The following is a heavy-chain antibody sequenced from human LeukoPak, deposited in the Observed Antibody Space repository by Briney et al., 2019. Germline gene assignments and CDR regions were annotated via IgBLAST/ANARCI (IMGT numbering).Heavy chain of an antibody. Sequence: GASVKVSCKVSGYTLTELSMHWVRQAPGKGLEWMGGFDPEDGETIYAQKFQGRVTMTEDTSTDTAYMELSSLRSEDTVVYYCARGNRAMVRGRVPDYWGQGTLVTVSS. CDR2: FDPEDGET. CDR1: GYTLTELS. CDR3: ARGNRAMVRGRVPDY. V-gene: IGHV1-24*01. J-gene: IGHJ4*02. D-gene: IGHD3-10*01.